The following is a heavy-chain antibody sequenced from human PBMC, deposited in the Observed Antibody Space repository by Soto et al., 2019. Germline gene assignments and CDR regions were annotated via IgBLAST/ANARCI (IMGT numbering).Heavy chain of an antibody. CDR3: ARELYSCGGDCPYYMDY. Sequence: GASVKVSCKASGYTFTSYGISWVRQAPGQGLEWMGWISAYNGNTNYAQKLQGRVTVTTDTSTSTVYMDLSSLTSEDSAVYWCARELYSCGGDCPYYMDYWGQGTLVTVSS. J-gene: IGHJ4*02. V-gene: IGHV1-18*04. CDR1: GYTFTSYG. D-gene: IGHD2-21*02. CDR2: ISAYNGNT.